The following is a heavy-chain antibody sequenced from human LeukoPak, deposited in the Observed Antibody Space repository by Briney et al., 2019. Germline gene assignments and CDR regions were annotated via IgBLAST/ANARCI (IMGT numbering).Heavy chain of an antibody. V-gene: IGHV3-30-3*01. Sequence: GGSLRLSCAASGFTFSSYAMHWVRQAPGKGLEWVAVISYDGSNKYYADSVKGRFTISRDNSKNTLYLQMSSLRAEDTAVYYCARSVPYQWLVLGDYWGQGTLVTVSS. CDR3: ARSVPYQWLVLGDY. D-gene: IGHD6-19*01. CDR1: GFTFSSYA. J-gene: IGHJ4*02. CDR2: ISYDGSNK.